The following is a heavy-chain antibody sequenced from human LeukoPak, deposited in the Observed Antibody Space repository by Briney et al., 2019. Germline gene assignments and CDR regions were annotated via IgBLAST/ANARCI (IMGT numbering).Heavy chain of an antibody. D-gene: IGHD6-13*01. CDR1: GFTFSSYA. J-gene: IGHJ6*02. V-gene: IGHV3-21*01. Sequence: GGSLRLSCAASGFTFSSYAMSWVRQAPGKGLEWVSSISSSSSYIYYADSVKGRFTISRDNAKNSLYLQMNSLRAEDTAVYYCARDDNIAAAITGGYYGMDVWGQGTTVTVSS. CDR2: ISSSSSYI. CDR3: ARDDNIAAAITGGYYGMDV.